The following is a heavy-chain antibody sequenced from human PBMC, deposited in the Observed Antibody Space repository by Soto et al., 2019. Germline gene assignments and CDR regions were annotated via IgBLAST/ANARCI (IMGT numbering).Heavy chain of an antibody. D-gene: IGHD3-10*01. Sequence: QVQLQESGPGLVKPSQTLSLTCTVSGGSISSGGYYWSWIRQHPGKGLEWIGYIDYRGSTYYNPSLKSRVTISVDTSKNQFALKLSAVTAADTAVYYCARVGSGSYSRGDWFDPWGQGTLVTVSS. CDR1: GGSISSGGYY. V-gene: IGHV4-31*03. CDR2: IDYRGST. J-gene: IGHJ5*02. CDR3: ARVGSGSYSRGDWFDP.